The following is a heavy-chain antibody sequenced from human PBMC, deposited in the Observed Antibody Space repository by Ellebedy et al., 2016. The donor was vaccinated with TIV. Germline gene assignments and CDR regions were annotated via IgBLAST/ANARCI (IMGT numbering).Heavy chain of an antibody. Sequence: SLKISCAASGFTFGDYAMHWVRQAPGKGLEWVSGISWNSGSIGYADSVKGRFTISRDNAKNSLYLQMNSLRAEDTALYYCAKDHSSGWYYFDYWGQGTLVTVSS. CDR3: AKDHSSGWYYFDY. J-gene: IGHJ4*02. D-gene: IGHD6-19*01. V-gene: IGHV3-9*01. CDR2: ISWNSGSI. CDR1: GFTFGDYA.